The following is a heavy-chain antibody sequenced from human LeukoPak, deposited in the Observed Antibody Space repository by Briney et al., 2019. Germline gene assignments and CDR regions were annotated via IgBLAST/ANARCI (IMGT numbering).Heavy chain of an antibody. Sequence: GASVKVSRKASGYTFTSYHMHWVRQAPGQGLEWMGWINPKSGGTNYAQKFQGRVTMTRDTSISTAYMDMSSLRSDDTAVYYCARNLWFGESSDAFDMWGQGTMVTVSS. J-gene: IGHJ3*02. D-gene: IGHD3-10*01. V-gene: IGHV1-2*02. CDR2: INPKSGGT. CDR3: ARNLWFGESSDAFDM. CDR1: GYTFTSYH.